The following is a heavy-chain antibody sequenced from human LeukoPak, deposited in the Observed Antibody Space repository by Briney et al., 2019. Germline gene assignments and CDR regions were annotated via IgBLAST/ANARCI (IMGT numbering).Heavy chain of an antibody. V-gene: IGHV3-21*01. J-gene: IGHJ1*01. D-gene: IGHD4-17*01. CDR3: ARGGRGDSRAEYFQH. CDR2: ISSSSSYI. Sequence: PGGSLRLACAASGFTFSSYSMNWVRQAPGKGLERVASISSSSSYIYYADSVKGRFTISRDNAKNSLYLQMNRLRAEDTAVYYCARGGRGDSRAEYFQHWGQGTLVTVSS. CDR1: GFTFSSYS.